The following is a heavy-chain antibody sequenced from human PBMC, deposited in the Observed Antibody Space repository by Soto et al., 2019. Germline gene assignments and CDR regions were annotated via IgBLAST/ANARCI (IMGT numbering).Heavy chain of an antibody. J-gene: IGHJ5*02. V-gene: IGHV4-59*01. CDR2: IYYSGST. CDR1: GGSISSYY. CDR3: ARVRYSSSSRWFDP. Sequence: PSETMSLTCTVSGGSISSYYWSWIRQPPGKGLEWIGYIYYSGSTNYNPSLKSRVTISVDTSKNQFSLKLSSVTAADTAVYYCARVRYSSSSRWFDPWGQGTLVTVSS. D-gene: IGHD6-6*01.